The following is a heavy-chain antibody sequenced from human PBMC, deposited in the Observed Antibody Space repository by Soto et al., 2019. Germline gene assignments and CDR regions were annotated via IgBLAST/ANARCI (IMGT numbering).Heavy chain of an antibody. D-gene: IGHD4-17*01. Sequence: QVQLMQSGAEVKKPGASVKVSCKASGYTFTNYGFSWVRQAPGQGLEWMGWINAYNGNTNYAQKFQGRVTVTTDTSTSTGKMGGRSRRSDDTAVYYWGRGGGGDYAFEYWGRGTLVTVSS. CDR3: GRGGGGDYAFEY. V-gene: IGHV1-18*01. CDR1: GYTFTNYG. CDR2: INAYNGNT. J-gene: IGHJ4*02.